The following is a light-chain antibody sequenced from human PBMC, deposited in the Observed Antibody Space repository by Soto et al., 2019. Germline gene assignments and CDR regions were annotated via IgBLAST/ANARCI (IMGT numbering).Light chain of an antibody. CDR1: QGISNY. Sequence: DIQLSQSPSFLSASVGDRVTITCRASQGISNYLAWYQRKPGKAPKLLISTASMLQSGVPSRFSGSGSGTEFTLTISSLHHEDFANYCCQQRTSYPITFGQGTRLEMK. CDR3: QQRTSYPIT. V-gene: IGKV1-9*01. CDR2: TAS. J-gene: IGKJ5*01.